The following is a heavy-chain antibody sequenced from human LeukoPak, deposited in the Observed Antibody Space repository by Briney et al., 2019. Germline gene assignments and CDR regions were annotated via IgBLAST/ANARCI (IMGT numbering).Heavy chain of an antibody. D-gene: IGHD6-19*01. Sequence: SETLSLTCSASGASTSSRYWSWIRQSPGRTLEWIGHIYNGWNTKYNPSLTSRVTISVDTSKNQFSLSLTSVTAAGTAIYYCAQTTGWPGFDFWGPGALVTVSS. CDR2: IYNGWNT. J-gene: IGHJ4*02. V-gene: IGHV4-59*08. CDR3: AQTTGWPGFDF. CDR1: GASTSSRY.